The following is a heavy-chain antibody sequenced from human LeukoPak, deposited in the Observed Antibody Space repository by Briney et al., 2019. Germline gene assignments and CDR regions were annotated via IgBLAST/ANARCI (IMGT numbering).Heavy chain of an antibody. D-gene: IGHD2-2*01. Sequence: SETLSLTCTVSGGSISSYYWSWIRQPPGKGLEWIGYIYYSGSTNYNPSLKSRVTISVDTSKNQFSLKLSSVTAADTAVYYCARHRLGYCSSTSCYDSGAFDIWGQGTMVTVSS. CDR2: IYYSGST. CDR1: GGSISSYY. J-gene: IGHJ3*02. V-gene: IGHV4-59*08. CDR3: ARHRLGYCSSTSCYDSGAFDI.